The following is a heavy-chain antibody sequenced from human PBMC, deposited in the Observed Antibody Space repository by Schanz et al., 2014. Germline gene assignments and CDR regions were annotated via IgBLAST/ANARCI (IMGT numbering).Heavy chain of an antibody. CDR3: ARDSRYCTGVDCKGDAFDL. CDR1: GFTFTGHW. CDR2: IKEDGSKK. D-gene: IGHD2-8*02. Sequence: DVQLVESGGGLVQPGGSLRLSCAASGFTFTGHWMSWVRQAPGKGLEWVANIKEDGSKKYYVDSVRGRFTISRDNAKNSLYLQLNSLTDEDTAVYNCARDSRYCTGVDCKGDAFDLWGQGTLVTVSS. J-gene: IGHJ3*01. V-gene: IGHV3-7*01.